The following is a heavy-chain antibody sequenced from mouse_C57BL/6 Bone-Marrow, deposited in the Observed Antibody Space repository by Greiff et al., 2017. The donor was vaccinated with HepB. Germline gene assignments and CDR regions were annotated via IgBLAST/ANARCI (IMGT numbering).Heavy chain of an antibody. J-gene: IGHJ3*01. CDR3: ARPYYYGSSGFAY. V-gene: IGHV5-12*01. CDR2: ISNGGGST. D-gene: IGHD1-1*01. Sequence: EVQLVESGGGLVQPGGSLKLSCAASGFTFSDYYMYWVRQTPEKRLERVAYISNGGGSTYYPDTVKGRFTISRDNAKNTLYLQMSRLKSEDTAMYYCARPYYYGSSGFAYWGQGTLVTVSA. CDR1: GFTFSDYY.